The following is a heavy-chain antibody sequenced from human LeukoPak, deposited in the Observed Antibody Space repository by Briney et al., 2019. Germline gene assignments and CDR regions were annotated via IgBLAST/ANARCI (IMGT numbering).Heavy chain of an antibody. CDR2: INPNSGGT. V-gene: IGHV1-2*02. CDR3: ARDLLQQHLVHHWFDP. D-gene: IGHD6-13*01. CDR1: GYTFIGYY. J-gene: IGHJ5*02. Sequence: ASVKVSCKASGYTFIGYYMHWVRQAPGQGLEWMGWINPNSGGTNYAQKFQGRVTMTRDTSISTAYMELSRLRSDDTAIYYCARDLLQQHLVHHWFDPWGQGTLVTVSS.